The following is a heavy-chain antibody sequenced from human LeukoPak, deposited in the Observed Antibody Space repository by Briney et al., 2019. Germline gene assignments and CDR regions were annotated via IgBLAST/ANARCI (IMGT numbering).Heavy chain of an antibody. CDR1: GYSISSGYY. D-gene: IGHD1-26*01. J-gene: IGHJ4*02. Sequence: SETLSLTCTVSGYSISSGYYWGWIRQPPGKGLEWIGSFYHRGSTYYNPSLKSRVTISVDTSKNQFSLKLSSVTAADTAVYYCARDRVGAMTYYFDYWGQGTLVTVSS. CDR2: FYHRGST. CDR3: ARDRVGAMTYYFDY. V-gene: IGHV4-38-2*02.